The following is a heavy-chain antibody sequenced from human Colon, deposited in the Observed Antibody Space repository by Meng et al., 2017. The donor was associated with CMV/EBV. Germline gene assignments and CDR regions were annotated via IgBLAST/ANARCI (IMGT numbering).Heavy chain of an antibody. D-gene: IGHD2-21*01. Sequence: GESLKISCAASGFTFSSYSMNWVRQAPGKGLEWVSFIKTSGTIAYYADPVRGRFTISRDNTRGTVYLQMNSLRAEDTAVYYCAAYSKSSIYWGQGTLVTVSS. CDR2: IKTSGTIA. V-gene: IGHV3-21*01. CDR3: AAYSKSSIY. J-gene: IGHJ4*02. CDR1: GFTFSSYS.